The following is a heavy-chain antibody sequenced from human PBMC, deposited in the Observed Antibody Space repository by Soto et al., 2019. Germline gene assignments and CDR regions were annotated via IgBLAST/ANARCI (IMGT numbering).Heavy chain of an antibody. V-gene: IGHV3-33*01. CDR3: ARDTAREYYYYYGMDV. J-gene: IGHJ6*02. CDR1: GFTFCIYA. Sequence: QVQLVESGGGVVQPGRSLRLSCAASGFTFCIYAMHWVRQAPGKGLEWVAVIWDDGSNKYYADSVKGRFTISGDNSKNTLYLQMISLRAEDTAVYYCARDTAREYYYYYGMDVWGQGTTVTVSS. CDR2: IWDDGSNK.